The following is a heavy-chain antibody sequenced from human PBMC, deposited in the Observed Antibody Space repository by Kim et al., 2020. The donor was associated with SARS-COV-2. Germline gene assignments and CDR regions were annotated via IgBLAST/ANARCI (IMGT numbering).Heavy chain of an antibody. CDR3: ARVTVGSSGSFDY. J-gene: IGHJ4*01. CDR1: GSGFTVSNNY. CDR2: IYSGGTT. V-gene: IGHV3-53*01. Sequence: GGSLRLSCAASGSGFTVSNNYMTWVRQAPGKGLEWVAVIYSGGTTTYYADSVKGRFTISRDISRNTLYLRMNSLRVEDTAVYYCARVTVGSSGSFDYWG. D-gene: IGHD4-17*01.